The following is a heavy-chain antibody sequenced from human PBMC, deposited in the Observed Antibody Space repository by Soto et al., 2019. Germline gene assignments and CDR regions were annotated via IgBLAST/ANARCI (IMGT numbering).Heavy chain of an antibody. CDR1: GDTFSSYA. J-gene: IGHJ4*02. D-gene: IGHD3-22*01. Sequence: SVKVSCKASGDTFSSYAINWVRQAPGQGLEWMGGIIPMFGTANYAQKFKGRVTTTAGESTSTVYMELSSLRSEDTAVYYCARVGPAHYYDSSGYYSPLDYWGQGTLVTVAS. CDR3: ARVGPAHYYDSSGYYSPLDY. V-gene: IGHV1-69*13. CDR2: IIPMFGTA.